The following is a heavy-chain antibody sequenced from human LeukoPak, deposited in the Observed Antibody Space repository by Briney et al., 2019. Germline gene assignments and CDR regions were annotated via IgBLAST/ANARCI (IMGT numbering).Heavy chain of an antibody. V-gene: IGHV4-59*01. Sequence: PSETLSLTCTVSGDSITSNYWSWIRQPPGKGLEWIGYIYDSGSTKYNPSLKSRVTISVDTSKNQFSLKLTSVTAADTAVYYCARCRDEFGDYGSTSWGQGTLVTVSS. D-gene: IGHD4-17*01. CDR1: GDSITSNY. CDR3: ARCRDEFGDYGSTS. CDR2: IYDSGST. J-gene: IGHJ5*02.